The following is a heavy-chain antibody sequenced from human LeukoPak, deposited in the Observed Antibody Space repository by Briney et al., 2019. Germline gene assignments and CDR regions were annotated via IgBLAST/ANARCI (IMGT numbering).Heavy chain of an antibody. CDR2: INYSGST. D-gene: IGHD1-26*01. CDR1: GGSISSHY. V-gene: IGHV4-59*11. J-gene: IGHJ4*02. CDR3: ARGIEAVGATLYFDY. Sequence: SSETLSLTCTVSGGSISSHYWSWIRQTPGKGLEWIGQINYSGSTYYNPSLKTRVTLSIDTSKNQFSLKLSSVTAADTAVYYCARGIEAVGATLYFDYWGQGTLVTVSS.